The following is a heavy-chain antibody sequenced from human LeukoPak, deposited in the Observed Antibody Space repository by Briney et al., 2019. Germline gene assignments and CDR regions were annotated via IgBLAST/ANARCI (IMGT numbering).Heavy chain of an antibody. CDR1: GFTFSSYS. CDR3: ARSIIDAFDI. Sequence: PGGSLRLSCAASGFTFSSYSMNWVRQAPGKGLEWVANIKQDGSEKYYVDSVKGRFTISRDNAKNSLYLQMNSLRAEDTAVYYCARSIIDAFDIWGQGTMVTVSS. D-gene: IGHD3-16*01. CDR2: IKQDGSEK. V-gene: IGHV3-7*01. J-gene: IGHJ3*02.